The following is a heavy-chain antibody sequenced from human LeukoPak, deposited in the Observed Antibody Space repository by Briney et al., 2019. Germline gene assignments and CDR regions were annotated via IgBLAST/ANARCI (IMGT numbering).Heavy chain of an antibody. CDR1: GGSISSYY. CDR2: IYYSGST. CDR3: ARVFVDGAFDI. J-gene: IGHJ3*02. V-gene: IGHV4-59*01. Sequence: KPSETLSLTCTVSGGSISSYYWSWIRRPPGKGLEWIGYIYYSGSTNYNPSLKSRVTISVDTSKNQFSLKLSSVTAADTAVYYCARVFVDGAFDIWGQGTMVTVSS. D-gene: IGHD3-3*01.